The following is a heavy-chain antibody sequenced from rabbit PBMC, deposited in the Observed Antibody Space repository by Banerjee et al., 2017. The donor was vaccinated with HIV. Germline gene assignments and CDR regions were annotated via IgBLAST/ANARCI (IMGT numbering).Heavy chain of an antibody. J-gene: IGHJ3*01. CDR2: IYTGSGSA. CDR1: GFSFSSIHN. V-gene: IGHV1S40*01. Sequence: QSLEESGGDLVKPGASLTLTCTASGFSFSSIHNMFWVRQAPGKGLEWIACIYTGSGSALYVSWAKGRFTISKTSSTTVTLQMTSLTAADTATYFCAREESDGGGHLKLWGQGTLVTVS. D-gene: IGHD2-1*01. CDR3: AREESDGGGHLKL.